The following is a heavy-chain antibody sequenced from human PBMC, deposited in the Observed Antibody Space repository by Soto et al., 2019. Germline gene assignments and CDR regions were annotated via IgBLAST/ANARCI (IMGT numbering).Heavy chain of an antibody. V-gene: IGHV1-69*12. CDR2: IIPIFGKA. CDR3: ARNLRKFGTSYFYYGMDV. Sequence: QVQLVQSGAEVKKPGSSVKVSCKASGDTFSTYAISWVRQAPGQGLEWMGGIIPIFGKASYAQSFQGRVTIAADESTSTAYMELRSLRSEDTAVYYCARNLRKFGTSYFYYGMDVWGQGTTVTVSS. CDR1: GDTFSTYA. D-gene: IGHD3-10*01. J-gene: IGHJ6*02.